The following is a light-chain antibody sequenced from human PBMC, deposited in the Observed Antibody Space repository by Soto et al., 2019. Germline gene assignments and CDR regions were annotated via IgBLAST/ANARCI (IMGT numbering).Light chain of an antibody. CDR3: CSYAGSRRV. CDR2: EGS. V-gene: IGLV2-23*01. CDR1: SSDVGSYNL. J-gene: IGLJ2*01. Sequence: QSALTQPASVSGSPGQSITISCTGTSSDVGSYNLVSWYQQHPGKSPKLMIYEGSKRPSGVSNRFSGSKSGNTASLTISGRQAEEEADYYCCSYAGSRRVFGGWTKVTVL.